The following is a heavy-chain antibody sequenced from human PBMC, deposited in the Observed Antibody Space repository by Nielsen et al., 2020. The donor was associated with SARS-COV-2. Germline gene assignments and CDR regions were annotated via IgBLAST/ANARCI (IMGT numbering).Heavy chain of an antibody. D-gene: IGHD2-15*01. CDR1: GYTFTSYA. V-gene: IGHV1-18*01. Sequence: ASVKVSCKASGYTFTSYAMHWVRQAPGQRLEWMGWISAYNGNTNYAQKLQGRVTMTTDTSTSTAYMELRSLRSDDTAVYYCARDLGGYCSGGSCYSGSYWGQGTLVTVSS. CDR2: ISAYNGNT. J-gene: IGHJ4*02. CDR3: ARDLGGYCSGGSCYSGSY.